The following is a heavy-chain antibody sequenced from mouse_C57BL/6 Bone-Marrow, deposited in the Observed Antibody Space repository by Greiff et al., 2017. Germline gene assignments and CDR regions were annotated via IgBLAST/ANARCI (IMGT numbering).Heavy chain of an antibody. CDR1: GYTFTDYY. Sequence: VQLQQSGPVLVKPGASVKMSCKASGYTFTDYYMNWVKQSHGKSLEWIGVINPYNGDTSYNQKFKGKATLTVDKSSSTAYMELNSLTSEDSAVYYCASSSPYYFDYWGQGTTLTVSS. CDR3: ASSSPYYFDY. CDR2: INPYNGDT. D-gene: IGHD1-1*01. J-gene: IGHJ2*01. V-gene: IGHV1-19*01.